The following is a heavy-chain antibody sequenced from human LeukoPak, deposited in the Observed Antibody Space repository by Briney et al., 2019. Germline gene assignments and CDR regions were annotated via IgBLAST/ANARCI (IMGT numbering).Heavy chain of an antibody. CDR3: ARYAYCGADCYRSSNWYFDL. V-gene: IGHV4-39*01. CDR1: GGSISISNYF. J-gene: IGHJ2*01. CDR2: IYFTGST. D-gene: IGHD2-21*02. Sequence: SETLSLTCTVSGGSISISNYFWAWIRQPPGKGLEWIGIIYFTGSTYYNPSLKSRLTMSVDTSTNQFSVNLTSVTAADTAVYYCARYAYCGADCYRSSNWYFDLWGRGTLVTVSS.